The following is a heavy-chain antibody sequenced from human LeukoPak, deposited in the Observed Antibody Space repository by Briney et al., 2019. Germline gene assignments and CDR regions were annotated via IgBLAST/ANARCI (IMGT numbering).Heavy chain of an antibody. D-gene: IGHD3-10*01. CDR1: GGSISSGGYS. Sequence: SQTLSLTCAVSGGSISSGGYSWSWIRQPPGKGLEWIGYIYHSGSTYYNPSLKSRVTTSVDRSKNQFSLKLSSVTAADTAVYYCARGNYYGSGSFDYWGQGTLVTVSS. J-gene: IGHJ4*02. CDR2: IYHSGST. V-gene: IGHV4-30-2*01. CDR3: ARGNYYGSGSFDY.